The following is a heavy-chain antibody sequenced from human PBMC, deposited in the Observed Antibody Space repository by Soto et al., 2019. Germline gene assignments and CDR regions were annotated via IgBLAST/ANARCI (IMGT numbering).Heavy chain of an antibody. J-gene: IGHJ4*02. CDR3: ARVDSSSSGYRGYPIPSSAYGDYANFDY. CDR2: INPNSGGT. D-gene: IGHD5-12*01. V-gene: IGHV1-2*04. Sequence: ASVKVSCKASGYTFTGYCMHWVRQAPGQGLEWMGWINPNSGGTNYAQKFQGWVTMTRDTSIRTAYMELGRLRSDDTAVYYCARVDSSSSGYRGYPIPSSAYGDYANFDYWGQGTLVTVSS. CDR1: GYTFTGYC.